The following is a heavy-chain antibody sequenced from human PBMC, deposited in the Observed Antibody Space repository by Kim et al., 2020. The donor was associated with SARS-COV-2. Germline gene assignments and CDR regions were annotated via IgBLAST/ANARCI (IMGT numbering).Heavy chain of an antibody. Sequence: ADPVKGRFTIYRDKPKNTLYLQMNSLRAEDTAGYYCAAPAYGSKSYQPNPWGQGTLVTVSS. D-gene: IGHD3-10*01. J-gene: IGHJ5*02. CDR3: AAPAYGSKSYQPNP. V-gene: IGHV3-30*01.